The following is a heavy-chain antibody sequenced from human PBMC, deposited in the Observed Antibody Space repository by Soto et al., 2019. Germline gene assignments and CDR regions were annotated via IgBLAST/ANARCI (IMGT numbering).Heavy chain of an antibody. CDR1: GFTFDDYA. CDR2: ISWNSGSI. J-gene: IGHJ4*02. V-gene: IGHV3-9*01. D-gene: IGHD3-10*01. CDR3: AKELRSMVRGVTAY. Sequence: EVQLVESGGGLVQPGRSLRLSCAASGFTFDDYAMHWVRQAPGKGLEWVSGISWNSGSIGYADSVKGRFTNSRGNAKNPLYLQINSLRAEDTALYYWAKELRSMVRGVTAYWGQVTLLTVSS.